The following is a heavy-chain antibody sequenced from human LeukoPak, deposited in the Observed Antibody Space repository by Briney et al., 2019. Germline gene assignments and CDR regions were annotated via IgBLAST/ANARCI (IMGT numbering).Heavy chain of an antibody. V-gene: IGHV3-33*01. CDR1: GFTFSTYG. J-gene: IGHJ4*02. CDR3: ARAVGPFDY. Sequence: GGSLRLSCAASGFTFSTYGMHWVRQPPGKGLEWVAVIWYDGSNKYYADSVKGRFTISRDNSKNTLYLQMSSLRAEDTAVYYCARAVGPFDYWGQGTLVTVSS. CDR2: IWYDGSNK. D-gene: IGHD3/OR15-3a*01.